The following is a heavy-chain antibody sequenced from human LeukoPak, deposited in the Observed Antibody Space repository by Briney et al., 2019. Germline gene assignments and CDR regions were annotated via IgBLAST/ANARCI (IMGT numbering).Heavy chain of an antibody. CDR3: ARGPTYYYGLGSYRRMTAFDI. Sequence: SETLSLTCAVYGGSFSGYYWSWIRQPPGKGLEWIGEINHSGSTNYNPSLKSRVTISVDTSKNQFSLKLSSVTAADTAVYYCARGPTYYYGLGSYRRMTAFDIWGQGTMVTVSS. V-gene: IGHV4-34*01. CDR1: GGSFSGYY. CDR2: INHSGST. J-gene: IGHJ3*02. D-gene: IGHD3-10*01.